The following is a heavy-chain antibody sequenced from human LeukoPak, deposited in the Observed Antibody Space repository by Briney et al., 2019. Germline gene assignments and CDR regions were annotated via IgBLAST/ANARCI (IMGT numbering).Heavy chain of an antibody. Sequence: GGSLRLSCAASGFTFSSYAMHWVRQAPGKGLEWVAVISYDGSNKYYADSVKGRFTISRDNSKNTLYLRMNSLRAEDTAVYYCARARPRDIVVVPAAKDHYYGMDVWGKGTTVTVSS. J-gene: IGHJ6*04. CDR2: ISYDGSNK. V-gene: IGHV3-30*04. CDR1: GFTFSSYA. D-gene: IGHD2-2*01. CDR3: ARARPRDIVVVPAAKDHYYGMDV.